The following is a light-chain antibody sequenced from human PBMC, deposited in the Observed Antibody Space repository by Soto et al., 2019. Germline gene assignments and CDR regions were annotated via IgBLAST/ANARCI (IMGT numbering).Light chain of an antibody. J-gene: IGKJ2*02. Sequence: IQMTQSPSTLSAYVGDSVTITCRASQDVSTFLAWYQQRSGEAPRRLIYQVSTLEAGVSSRFSGSGSGTEFTLPINNLQPDDFATYYCQQHRAYCTFGQGTKVEI. CDR1: QDVSTF. V-gene: IGKV1-5*03. CDR2: QVS. CDR3: QQHRAYCT.